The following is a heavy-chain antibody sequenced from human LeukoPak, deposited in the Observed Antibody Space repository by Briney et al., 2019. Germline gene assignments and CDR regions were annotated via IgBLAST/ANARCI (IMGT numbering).Heavy chain of an antibody. CDR2: IYSGGST. CDR3: ARDQSPAHFDY. J-gene: IGHJ4*02. CDR1: GFIFSSYE. V-gene: IGHV3-66*02. Sequence: GGSMRLSCGASGFIFSSYEMNWVRQAPGEGLEWVSVIYSGGSTYYADSVKGRLTISRDNSKNTLYLQMNSLRAEDTAVYYCARDQSPAHFDYWGQGTLVTVSS.